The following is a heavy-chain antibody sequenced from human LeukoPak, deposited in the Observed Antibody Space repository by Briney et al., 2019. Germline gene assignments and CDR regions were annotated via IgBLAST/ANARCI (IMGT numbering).Heavy chain of an antibody. V-gene: IGHV1-2*02. CDR1: GYTFTGYY. D-gene: IGHD3-3*01. Sequence: GASVKGSCKAAGYTFTGYYMHWVRQPPGQGLEWMRWINPNSGGTNYAQKFQGRVTMTRDTSISTAYMELSRLRSDDTAVYYCARDRTIFGVVMPEWYFDYWGEGTLVTVSS. CDR2: INPNSGGT. CDR3: ARDRTIFGVVMPEWYFDY. J-gene: IGHJ4*02.